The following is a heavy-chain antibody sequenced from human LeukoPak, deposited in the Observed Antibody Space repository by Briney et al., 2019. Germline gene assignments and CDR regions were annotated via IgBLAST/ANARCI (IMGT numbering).Heavy chain of an antibody. D-gene: IGHD1-26*01. Sequence: PGGSLRLSCAASGFTFSSYGMHWVRQAPGKGLEWVAFIRYVGSNKYYADSVKGRFTISRDNCKNSLYLQMNSLRAEDTAVYYCARDPTLGRGSYSGFLFCWGQGTLVSDSS. CDR2: IRYVGSNK. CDR3: ARDPTLGRGSYSGFLFC. J-gene: IGHJ4*02. CDR1: GFTFSSYG. V-gene: IGHV3-30*02.